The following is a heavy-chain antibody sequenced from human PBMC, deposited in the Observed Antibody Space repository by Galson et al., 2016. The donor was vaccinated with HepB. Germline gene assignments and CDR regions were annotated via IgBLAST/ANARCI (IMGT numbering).Heavy chain of an antibody. J-gene: IGHJ5*02. D-gene: IGHD2-21*02. CDR1: GFTATDYN. CDR3: AGCVTFSQCSWFRP. V-gene: IGHV3-69-1*01. Sequence: SLRLSCAASGFTATDYNMNWLRQVPGRGLEWISTITTWDITHYADSVKGRFTMSRDRDRNSVVLQMTGLRVDDTAVYYCAGCVTFSQCSWFRPWGQETLVSVSS. CDR2: ITTWDIT.